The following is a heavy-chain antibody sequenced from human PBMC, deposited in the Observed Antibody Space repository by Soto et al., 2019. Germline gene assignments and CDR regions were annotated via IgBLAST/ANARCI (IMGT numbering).Heavy chain of an antibody. CDR1: GGSFSGYY. V-gene: IGHV4-34*01. Sequence: QVQLQKWGAGLLKPSETLSLSCAVYGGSFSGYYWSWIRQPPGKGLEWIGEINHSGSTNYNPSLKSRVTISVDTSKNQFSLKLSSVTAAVTAVYYCARARTLWGVTSNWFDPWGQGTRVTVSS. D-gene: IGHD3-10*01. CDR2: INHSGST. CDR3: ARARTLWGVTSNWFDP. J-gene: IGHJ5*02.